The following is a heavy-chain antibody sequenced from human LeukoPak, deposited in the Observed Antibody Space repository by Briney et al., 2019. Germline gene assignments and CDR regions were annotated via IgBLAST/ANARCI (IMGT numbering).Heavy chain of an antibody. V-gene: IGHV3-23*01. CDR2: ISGSGGST. CDR3: AKDEGYSSSWFDY. J-gene: IGHJ4*02. D-gene: IGHD6-13*01. Sequence: GGSLRLSCAASGFTFSSYAMSWVRQAPGKGLEWVSAISGSGGSTYYADSVKGRFTISRDNSKNTLYLQKNSLRAEDTGVYYCAKDEGYSSSWFDYWGQGTLVTVSS. CDR1: GFTFSSYA.